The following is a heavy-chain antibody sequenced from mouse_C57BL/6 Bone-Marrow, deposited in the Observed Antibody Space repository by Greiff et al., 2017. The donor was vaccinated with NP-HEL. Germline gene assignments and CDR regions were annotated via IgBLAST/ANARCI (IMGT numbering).Heavy chain of an antibody. CDR2: IYPGSGST. CDR3: AREILYYFNWYFDV. D-gene: IGHD1-1*01. V-gene: IGHV1-55*01. J-gene: IGHJ1*03. Sequence: VQLQQSGAELVKPGASVKMSCKASGYTFTSYWITWVKQRPGQGLEWIGDIYPGSGSTNYNEKFKSKATLTVATSSSTAYMQLSSLTSEDSAVYYCAREILYYFNWYFDVWGTGTTVTVSS. CDR1: GYTFTSYW.